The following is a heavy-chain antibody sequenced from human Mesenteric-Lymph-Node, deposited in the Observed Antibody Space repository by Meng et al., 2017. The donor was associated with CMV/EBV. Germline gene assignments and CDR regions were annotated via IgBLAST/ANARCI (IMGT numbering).Heavy chain of an antibody. V-gene: IGHV4-61*05. D-gene: IGHD3/OR15-3a*01. CDR1: GDSISSGTYY. Sequence: SETLSLTCSVSGDSISSGTYYWGWIRQPPGKGLEWIGYIYYSGSTNYNPSLKSRVTISVDTSKNQFSLKLRSVTAADTAVYYCARVSMDWGGAYYYFDYWGQGTLVTVSS. J-gene: IGHJ4*02. CDR2: IYYSGST. CDR3: ARVSMDWGGAYYYFDY.